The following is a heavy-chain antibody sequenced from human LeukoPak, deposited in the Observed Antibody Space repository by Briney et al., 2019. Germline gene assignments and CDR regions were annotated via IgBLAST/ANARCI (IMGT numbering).Heavy chain of an antibody. J-gene: IGHJ4*02. V-gene: IGHV3-53*01. CDR2: IYSDGNT. D-gene: IGHD5-24*01. Sequence: GGSLRLSCAASGFTVSSNYMSWVRQAPGKGPEWVSIIYSDGNTYYADSVKGRFTISRDNSKNTLYLQMNSLRAEDTAVYYCAKDQLSVEMATIPDYWGQGTLVTVSS. CDR3: AKDQLSVEMATIPDY. CDR1: GFTVSSNY.